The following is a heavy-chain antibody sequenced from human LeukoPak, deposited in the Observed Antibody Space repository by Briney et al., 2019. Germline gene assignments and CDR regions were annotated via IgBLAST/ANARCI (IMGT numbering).Heavy chain of an antibody. D-gene: IGHD2-2*02. CDR1: GGCFSGYY. J-gene: IGHJ6*03. CDR3: AREVVVVPAAIVRLTTSYYYYYYMDV. V-gene: IGHV4-34*01. CDR2: INHSGST. Sequence: PSETLSLTCAVYGGCFSGYYCSWIRQPPGKGLEWIGEINHSGSTNYNPSLKSRVTISVDTSKNQFSLKLSSVTAADTAVYYCAREVVVVPAAIVRLTTSYYYYYYMDVWGKGTTVTVSS.